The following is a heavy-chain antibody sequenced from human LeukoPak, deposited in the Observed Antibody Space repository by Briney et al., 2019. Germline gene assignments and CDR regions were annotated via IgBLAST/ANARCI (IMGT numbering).Heavy chain of an antibody. CDR1: GGTFSSYA. Sequence: ASVKVSCKASGGTFSSYAISWVRQAPGQGLEWMGWISPYNGNTNYAQKFQGRATMTTDTSTSTAYMELRSLRSDDTAFYYCARDNGWNYYDSSGYFYSDYWGQGTLVIVSS. CDR2: ISPYNGNT. V-gene: IGHV1-18*01. CDR3: ARDNGWNYYDSSGYFYSDY. J-gene: IGHJ4*02. D-gene: IGHD3-22*01.